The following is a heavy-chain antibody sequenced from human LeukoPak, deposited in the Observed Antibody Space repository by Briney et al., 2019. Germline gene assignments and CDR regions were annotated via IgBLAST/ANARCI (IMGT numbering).Heavy chain of an antibody. Sequence: PGGSLRLSCAASGFTFSSYWMHWVRQAPGNGLVWVSRINSDGSSTSYADSVKGRFTISRDNAKNTLYLQMNSLRAEDTAVYFCAREVFEGQRQSDAFDVWGQGTMVTVSS. CDR3: AREVFEGQRQSDAFDV. CDR1: GFTFSSYW. V-gene: IGHV3-74*01. CDR2: INSDGSST. J-gene: IGHJ3*01. D-gene: IGHD6-25*01.